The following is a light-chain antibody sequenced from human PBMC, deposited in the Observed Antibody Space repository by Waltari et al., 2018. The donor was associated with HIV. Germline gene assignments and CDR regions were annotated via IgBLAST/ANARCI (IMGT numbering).Light chain of an antibody. Sequence: IVVTQFPAALSVSPGERASLSCIASQSVSTNLAWYHQVSGQAPRLLISDSSNRATGVPDRFSGSGSGTHFTLTISSLQSEDSGVYYCQSYSDWPRAFGLGTKVEV. J-gene: IGKJ1*01. V-gene: IGKV3-15*01. CDR2: DSS. CDR1: QSVSTN. CDR3: QSYSDWPRA.